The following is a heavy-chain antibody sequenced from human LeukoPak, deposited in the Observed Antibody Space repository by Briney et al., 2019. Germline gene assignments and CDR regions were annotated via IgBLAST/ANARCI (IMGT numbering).Heavy chain of an antibody. Sequence: GGSLRLSCAAPGVTFSGSAMHWVRQAPGKGLEWVAVISYDGSNKYYADSVKGRFTISRDNSKNTLYLQMNSLRAEDTAVYYCARGTPSSSGWLYYGMDVWGQGTTVTVSS. J-gene: IGHJ6*02. CDR3: ARGTPSSSGWLYYGMDV. D-gene: IGHD6-19*01. CDR2: ISYDGSNK. CDR1: GVTFSGSA. V-gene: IGHV3-30-3*01.